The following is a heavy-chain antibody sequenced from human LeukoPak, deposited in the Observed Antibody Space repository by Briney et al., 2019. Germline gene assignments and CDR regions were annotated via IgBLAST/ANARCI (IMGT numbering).Heavy chain of an antibody. Sequence: ASVKLSCTASGYPFTTYYVHWVRQAPGQGPEWMGIINPSGGSTNYAQNFQGRVTMTRDTSTTTVYMELSTLRSEDTAVYYCARGPRGGDGLYYFDYWGQGTLVTVSS. D-gene: IGHD2-21*02. V-gene: IGHV1-46*01. CDR2: INPSGGST. CDR1: GYPFTTYY. CDR3: ARGPRGGDGLYYFDY. J-gene: IGHJ4*02.